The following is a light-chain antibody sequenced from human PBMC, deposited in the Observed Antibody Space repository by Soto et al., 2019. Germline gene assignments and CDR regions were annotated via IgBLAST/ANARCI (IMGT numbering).Light chain of an antibody. CDR2: DAS. Sequence: EIVLTQSPATLSLSPGERATLSCRASQSVSSYLAWYQQKPGQAPRLLIYDASNRATGIPARFSGSGSGTDFTLTISRLEPEDFAVYHCQQYHNWPSWTFGQGTKVDIK. J-gene: IGKJ1*01. V-gene: IGKV3-11*01. CDR3: QQYHNWPSWT. CDR1: QSVSSY.